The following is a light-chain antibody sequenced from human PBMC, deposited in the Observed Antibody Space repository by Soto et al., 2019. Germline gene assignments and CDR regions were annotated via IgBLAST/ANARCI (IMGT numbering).Light chain of an antibody. CDR3: SSYTSSRAYV. CDR2: EVS. J-gene: IGLJ1*01. Sequence: QSALTQPASGSGSAGQAITISCTGTSSDVGRYNFVSWYQQQSGKAPKLMIHEVSNRPSGVSNRFSGSKSGNTASLTISGLQAEDEADYYCSSYTSSRAYVFGIGTKVTVL. CDR1: SSDVGRYNF. V-gene: IGLV2-14*01.